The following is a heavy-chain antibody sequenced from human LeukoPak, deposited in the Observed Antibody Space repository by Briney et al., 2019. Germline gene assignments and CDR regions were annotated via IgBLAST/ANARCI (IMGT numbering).Heavy chain of an antibody. CDR3: ARVAYYYDSSGYSYYFGY. J-gene: IGHJ4*02. Sequence: KTSETLSLTCNVSGGSISSSSYYWGWIRQPPGKGLEWIGYIYYSGSTNYNPSLKSRVTISVDTSKNQFSLKLSSVTAADTAVYYCARVAYYYDSSGYSYYFGYWGQGTLVTVSS. D-gene: IGHD3-22*01. V-gene: IGHV4-61*05. CDR2: IYYSGST. CDR1: GGSISSSSYY.